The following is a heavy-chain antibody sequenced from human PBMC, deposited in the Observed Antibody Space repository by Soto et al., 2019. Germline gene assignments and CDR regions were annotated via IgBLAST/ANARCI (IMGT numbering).Heavy chain of an antibody. CDR2: IWYDGSNQ. CDR3: ARDLGAFNYGSAYFDY. Sequence: VGSLRLSCAPSGFTFSTYGMHWVRQAPGKGLEWVAVIWYDGSNQYYADSVKGRFTISRDNSKNMLYLQMNSLRAEDTAVYYCARDLGAFNYGSAYFDYWGQGTPVTVSS. CDR1: GFTFSTYG. D-gene: IGHD3-10*01. V-gene: IGHV3-33*01. J-gene: IGHJ4*02.